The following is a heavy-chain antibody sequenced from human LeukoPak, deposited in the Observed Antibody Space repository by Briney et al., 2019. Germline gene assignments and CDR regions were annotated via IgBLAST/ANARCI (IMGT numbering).Heavy chain of an antibody. CDR3: ARTDRTGALGRFRMRSDAFDI. CDR2: ISGSGGST. Sequence: GGSLRLSCAASGFTFSSDAMSWVRQAPGKGLEWVSAISGSGGSTYYADSVKGRFTISRDNSKNTLYLQMDSLRAEDTAVYYCARTDRTGALGRFRMRSDAFDIWGQGTMVTVSS. D-gene: IGHD3-3*01. V-gene: IGHV3-23*01. CDR1: GFTFSSDA. J-gene: IGHJ3*02.